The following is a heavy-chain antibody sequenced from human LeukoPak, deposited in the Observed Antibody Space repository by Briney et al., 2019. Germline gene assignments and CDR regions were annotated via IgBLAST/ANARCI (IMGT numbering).Heavy chain of an antibody. CDR2: IWYDGGTK. CDR1: GFPFSSYG. Sequence: PGGSLRLSCAASGFPFSSYGIHWVRQAPGKGLEWVAVIWYDGGTKYYADSVKGRFTISRDNSKNTLYLQMNSLRAEDTAVYFCARSQSSSLIDYWGLGTLVTVSS. CDR3: ARSQSSSLIDY. D-gene: IGHD6-13*01. V-gene: IGHV3-33*01. J-gene: IGHJ4*02.